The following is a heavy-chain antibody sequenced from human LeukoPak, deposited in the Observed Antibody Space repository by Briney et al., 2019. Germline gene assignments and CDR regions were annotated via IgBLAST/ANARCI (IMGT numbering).Heavy chain of an antibody. CDR3: ARGYSYGYDC. CDR2: IYSGGST. CDR1: GFXXSSXY. Sequence: SLRLSCAASGFXXSSXYMSWVRQAPGKGLEWVSVIYSGGSTYYADSVKGRFTISRDNSKNTLYLQMNSLRAEDTAVYYCARGYSYGYDCWGQGTLVTVSS. J-gene: IGHJ4*02. D-gene: IGHD5-18*01. V-gene: IGHV3-53*01.